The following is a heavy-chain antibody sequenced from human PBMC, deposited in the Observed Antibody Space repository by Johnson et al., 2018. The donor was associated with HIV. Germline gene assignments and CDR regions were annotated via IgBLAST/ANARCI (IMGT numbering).Heavy chain of an antibody. J-gene: IGHJ3*02. V-gene: IGHV3-72*01. CDR2: SRNRANGYTT. D-gene: IGHD6-13*01. CDR1: GFTSSDYY. CDR3: ASGLAAARGAFDI. Sequence: VQLVESGGGLVQPGGSLRLSCAASGFTSSDYYMDWARQAPGKGLEWVGRSRNRANGYTTEYAASVKGRFTISRDDSKNSLYLQRNSLNTEDTAVYYCASGLAAARGAFDIWGQGTMVTFSS.